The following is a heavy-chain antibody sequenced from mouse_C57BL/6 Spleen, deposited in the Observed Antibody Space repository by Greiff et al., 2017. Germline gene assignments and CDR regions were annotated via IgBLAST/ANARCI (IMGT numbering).Heavy chain of an antibody. Sequence: DVKLVESGGGLVKPGGSLKLSCAASGFTFSDYGMHWVRQAPEKGLEWVAYISSGSSTIYYADTVKGRFTISRDNAKNTLFLQMTSLRSEDTAMYYCAREGFYYYGSSSYYFDYWGQGTTLTVSS. V-gene: IGHV5-17*01. CDR2: ISSGSSTI. J-gene: IGHJ2*01. CDR3: AREGFYYYGSSSYYFDY. D-gene: IGHD1-1*01. CDR1: GFTFSDYG.